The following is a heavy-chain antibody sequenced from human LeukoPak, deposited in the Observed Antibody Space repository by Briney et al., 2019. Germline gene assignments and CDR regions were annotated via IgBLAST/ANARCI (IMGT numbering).Heavy chain of an antibody. D-gene: IGHD3-10*01. J-gene: IGHJ4*02. CDR2: IDRFGGGT. Sequence: PGGSLRLSCVASGFTFNNFWMYWVRQTPEKGLMWVSRIDRFGGGTTYADSVKGRFTISRDNARNTLYLQMSGLRVDDTAFYYCARDYYGSGSYFFDSWGQGALVTVSS. CDR3: ARDYYGSGSYFFDS. V-gene: IGHV3-74*03. CDR1: GFTFNNFW.